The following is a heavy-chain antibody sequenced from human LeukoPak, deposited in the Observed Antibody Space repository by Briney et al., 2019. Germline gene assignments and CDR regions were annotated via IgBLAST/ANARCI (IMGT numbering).Heavy chain of an antibody. D-gene: IGHD3-22*01. V-gene: IGHV3-23*01. J-gene: IGHJ4*02. CDR2: ISGRVGST. CDR3: ARRESYDGSGYCTYCFDY. CDR1: AFTFSSYA. Sequence: PARSLRLSCAASAFTFSSYAMSWVRQAPGKGLEWVSAISGRVGSTYYAGSVKGCFTISRGNSKITLYLQMSSLKAEVTAVYSWARRESYDGSGYCTYCFDYWGQGTLVTVSS.